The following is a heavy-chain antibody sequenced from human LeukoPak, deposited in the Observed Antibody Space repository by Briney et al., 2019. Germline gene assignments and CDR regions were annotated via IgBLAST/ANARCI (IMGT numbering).Heavy chain of an antibody. Sequence: GASVKVSCKASGYTFTSYDINWVRQATGQGLEWMGWMNPNSGNTGYAQKFQGRVTMTRNTSISTAYMELSSLRSEDTAVYYCARSGRLLLWFGELLSGAPYLDYWGQGTLVTVSS. CDR2: MNPNSGNT. CDR1: GYTFTSYD. D-gene: IGHD3-10*01. CDR3: ARSGRLLLWFGELLSGAPYLDY. V-gene: IGHV1-8*01. J-gene: IGHJ4*02.